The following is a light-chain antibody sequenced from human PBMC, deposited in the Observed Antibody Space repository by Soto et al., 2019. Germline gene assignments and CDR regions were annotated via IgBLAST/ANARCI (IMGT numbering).Light chain of an antibody. CDR1: QSISSY. J-gene: IGKJ1*01. Sequence: DIQMTQSPSSLSASVGDRVTITCPASQSISSYFNWYQQNTAKAPKLLIYAACSLQSGVPSRFSGSGSGTDFTLTISSLQPEDFATYYCQQSYSTPRTFGQGTKVDIK. V-gene: IGKV1-39*01. CDR2: AAC. CDR3: QQSYSTPRT.